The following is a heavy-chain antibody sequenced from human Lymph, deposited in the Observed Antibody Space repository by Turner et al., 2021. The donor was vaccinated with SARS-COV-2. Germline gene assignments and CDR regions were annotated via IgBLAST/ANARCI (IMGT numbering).Heavy chain of an antibody. CDR2: ISSSSRDI. Sequence: EVQLVESGGGLVKPGGSLRLSCAASVFTFSTDSMNWVRQAPGKGLEWISSISSSSRDIYYADSVKGRFTISRDDAKNSLYLQMNSQRAEDTAVYYCARDIPTTADYFDYWGQGTLVTVSS. CDR3: ARDIPTTADYFDY. D-gene: IGHD4-17*01. V-gene: IGHV3-21*01. J-gene: IGHJ4*02. CDR1: VFTFSTDS.